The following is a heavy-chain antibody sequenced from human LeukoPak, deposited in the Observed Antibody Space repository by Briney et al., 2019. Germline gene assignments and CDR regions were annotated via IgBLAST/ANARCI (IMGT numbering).Heavy chain of an antibody. Sequence: ASVKVSCKASGYTFTSYYMHWVRQAPGQGLEWMGIINPKGGSTSYTQKFQGRVTMTRDTSTSTVYMELSSLRSEDTVVYYCARDRVGEDTAMVTAQYYYCYYGMDVWGQGTTVTVSS. V-gene: IGHV1-46*01. D-gene: IGHD5-18*01. CDR3: ARDRVGEDTAMVTAQYYYCYYGMDV. CDR1: GYTFTSYY. J-gene: IGHJ6*02. CDR2: INPKGGST.